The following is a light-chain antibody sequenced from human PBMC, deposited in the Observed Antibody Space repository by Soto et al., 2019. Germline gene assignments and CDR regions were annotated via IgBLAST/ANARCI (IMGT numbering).Light chain of an antibody. CDR3: QQFSSYLPYT. J-gene: IGKJ2*01. Sequence: AIQLTQSPSFLSASVGDRVTITCRARQGISSALALYQQKPGKAPKLLIYDASSLESGVPSRFSGSGSGTDFTRPICSLQPEDFATYYCQQFSSYLPYTFGQGTKLEIK. V-gene: IGKV1-13*02. CDR1: QGISSA. CDR2: DAS.